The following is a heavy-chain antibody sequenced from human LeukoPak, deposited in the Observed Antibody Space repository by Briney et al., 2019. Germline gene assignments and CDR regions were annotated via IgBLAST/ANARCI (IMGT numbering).Heavy chain of an antibody. V-gene: IGHV4-30-4*01. CDR1: GGSISSGDYY. Sequence: PSETLSLTCTVSGGSISSGDYYWSWIRQPPGKGLEWIGYIYYSGSTYYNPSLKSRVTISVDTSKNQFSLKLSSVTAADTAVYYCARQYSSGWYLSPGAFDIWGQGTMVTVSS. J-gene: IGHJ3*02. CDR2: IYYSGST. D-gene: IGHD6-19*01. CDR3: ARQYSSGWYLSPGAFDI.